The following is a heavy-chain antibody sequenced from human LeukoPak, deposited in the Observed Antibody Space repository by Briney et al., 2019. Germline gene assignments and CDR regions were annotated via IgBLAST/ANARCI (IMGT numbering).Heavy chain of an antibody. CDR2: IYQTGST. D-gene: IGHD2-21*02. J-gene: IGHJ4*01. CDR1: GGSISSGSYY. CDR3: CKSSTVTAFGY. Sequence: SETLSLTCTVSGGSISSGSYYWSWIRQPPGEGLEWIGYIYQTGSTSYNPSLKSRVTISVDRSRNQFSLNLTSVTAADTAVYYCCKSSTVTAFGYWGHGTLVTVSS. V-gene: IGHV4-30-2*01.